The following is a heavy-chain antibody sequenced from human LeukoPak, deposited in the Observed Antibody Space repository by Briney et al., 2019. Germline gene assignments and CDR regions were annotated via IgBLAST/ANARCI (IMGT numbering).Heavy chain of an antibody. CDR1: GGSFSGYY. D-gene: IGHD1-7*01. CDR3: ARGRRREVIGKDKLRGLDY. J-gene: IGHJ4*02. CDR2: INHSGST. V-gene: IGHV4-34*01. Sequence: PSETLSLTCAVYGGSFSGYYWGWIRQPPGKGLEWIGEINHSGSTNYNPSLKSRVTISVDTSKNQFSLKLSSVTAADTAVYYCARGRRREVIGKDKLRGLDYWGQGTLATVSS.